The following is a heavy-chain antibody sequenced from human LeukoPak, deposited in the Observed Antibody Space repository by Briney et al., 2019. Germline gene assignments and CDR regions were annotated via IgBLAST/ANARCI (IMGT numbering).Heavy chain of an antibody. J-gene: IGHJ6*03. V-gene: IGHV4-39*02. D-gene: IGHD3-22*01. CDR2: ISYSGNT. Sequence: SDTLSLTCTVSAGSISSSDYYWGWIRQSPGKGLEWIGRISYSGNTYYNPSLKSRVTISVDTSKNHFSLRLSSVTAADTAVYFCSRLTHSYYSDTSGYYPYYYMDVWGEGTTVTVSS. CDR3: SRLTHSYYSDTSGYYPYYYMDV. CDR1: AGSISSSDYY.